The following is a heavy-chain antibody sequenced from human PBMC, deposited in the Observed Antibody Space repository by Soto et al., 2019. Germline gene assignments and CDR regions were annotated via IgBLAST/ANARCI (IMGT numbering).Heavy chain of an antibody. D-gene: IGHD6-19*01. J-gene: IGHJ4*02. CDR2: ISGSDGST. Sequence: EVQLLESGGGLVRPGGSLRLTCAASGFTFSSHAMNWIRQAPGEGLEWISAISGSDGSTYYADSVKGRFTISRDNSKNPLFLQMNSLGAEDTAVYYCAKATGYSSGWYDYWGQGTLVTVSS. CDR3: AKATGYSSGWYDY. V-gene: IGHV3-23*01. CDR1: GFTFSSHA.